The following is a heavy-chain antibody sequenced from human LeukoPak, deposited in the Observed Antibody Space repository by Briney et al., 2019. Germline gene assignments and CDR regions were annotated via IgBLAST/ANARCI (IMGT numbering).Heavy chain of an antibody. CDR2: ISDSGGIT. V-gene: IGHV3-23*01. Sequence: PGGSLRLSCAASGFTFSSFAMSWVRQAPGKGLEWVSGISDSGGITYYADSVKGRFTISRDNSKNTLYLQMNSLRADDTAVYYCARSPPDYWGQGTLVTVSS. CDR3: ARSPPDY. CDR1: GFTFSSFA. J-gene: IGHJ4*02.